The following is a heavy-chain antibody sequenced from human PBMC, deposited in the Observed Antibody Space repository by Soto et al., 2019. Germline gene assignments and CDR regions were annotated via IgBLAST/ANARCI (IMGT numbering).Heavy chain of an antibody. D-gene: IGHD3-3*02. Sequence: SETLSLTCAVSGGSISSGGYSWSWIRQPPGKGLEWIGYTYHSGSTYYNPSLKSRGTISVDRSKNQFSLKLSSVTAADTAVYYCASPKTAFYNWFDPWGQGTRVSVS. CDR1: GGSISSGGYS. V-gene: IGHV4-30-2*01. CDR2: TYHSGST. J-gene: IGHJ5*02. CDR3: ASPKTAFYNWFDP.